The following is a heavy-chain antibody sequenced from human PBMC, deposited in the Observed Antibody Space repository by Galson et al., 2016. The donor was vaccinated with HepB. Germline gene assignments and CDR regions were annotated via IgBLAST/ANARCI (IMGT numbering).Heavy chain of an antibody. Sequence: SVXXXCKASGXXFSXXXITXXXQAXXQRLEXMGXISADTGDAHYAXKFQGRLTMTTDTSTSTAFMELTILRSDDTALYYCARCGAAVTTHFNAWGXGTLV. CDR3: ARCGAAVTTHFNA. CDR2: ISADTGDA. D-gene: IGHD4-11*01. V-gene: IGHV1-18*01. J-gene: IGHJ1*01. CDR1: GXXFSXXX.